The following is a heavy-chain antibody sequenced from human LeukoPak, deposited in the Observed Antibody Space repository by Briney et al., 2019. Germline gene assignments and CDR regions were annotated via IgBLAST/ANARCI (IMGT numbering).Heavy chain of an antibody. CDR3: ARLSIAAAGWAASGWGYYYYYMDV. Sequence: GESLKISCKGSGYSFTSYWIGWVRQMPGKGLEWMGVIYPGDSDTRYSPSFQGQVTISADKSISTAYLQWSSLKASDTAMYYCARLSIAAAGWAASGWGYYYYYMDVWGKGTTVTVSS. CDR2: IYPGDSDT. CDR1: GYSFTSYW. D-gene: IGHD6-13*01. V-gene: IGHV5-51*01. J-gene: IGHJ6*03.